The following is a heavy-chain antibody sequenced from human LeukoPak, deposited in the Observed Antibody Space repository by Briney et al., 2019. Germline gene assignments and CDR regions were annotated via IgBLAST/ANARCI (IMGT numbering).Heavy chain of an antibody. D-gene: IGHD6-13*01. Sequence: SETLSLTCAVYGGSFSGYYWSWIRQPPGKGLEWIGEINHSGSTNYNPSLKSRVTISVDTSKNQFSLKLSSVTAADTAVYYCAGSSSWPWWGTDYWGQGTLVTVSS. CDR3: AGSSSWPWWGTDY. CDR1: GGSFSGYY. V-gene: IGHV4-34*01. J-gene: IGHJ4*02. CDR2: INHSGST.